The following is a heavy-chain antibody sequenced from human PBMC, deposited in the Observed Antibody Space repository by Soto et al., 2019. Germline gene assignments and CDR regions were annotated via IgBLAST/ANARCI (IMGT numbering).Heavy chain of an antibody. CDR1: GFAFSSYG. V-gene: IGHV3-33*01. Sequence: GGSLRLSCAASGFAFSSYGMHWVRQAPGKGLEWVAVIWYDGSNKYYADSVKGRFTISRDNSKNTLYLQMNSLRAEDTAVYYCARVSEGDWPHFDYWGQGTLVTVSS. CDR2: IWYDGSNK. D-gene: IGHD3-9*01. CDR3: ARVSEGDWPHFDY. J-gene: IGHJ4*02.